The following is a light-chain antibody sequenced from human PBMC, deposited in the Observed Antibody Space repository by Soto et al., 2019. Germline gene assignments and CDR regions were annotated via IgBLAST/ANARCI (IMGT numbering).Light chain of an antibody. CDR2: GAS. CDR1: QTVSSNY. V-gene: IGKV3-20*01. J-gene: IGKJ5*01. CDR3: QQYTGQPTT. Sequence: EILLTQSPGTLSLSPGERATLSCRASQTVSSNYLAWCQQRPGQAPRLLIYGASTRAAGIPDRFSGSGSGTDFTLTITRLEPEDSEAYFCQQYTGQPTTFGQGTRLEIK.